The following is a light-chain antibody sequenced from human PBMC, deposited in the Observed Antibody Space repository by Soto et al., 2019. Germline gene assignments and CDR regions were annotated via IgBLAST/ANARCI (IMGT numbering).Light chain of an antibody. V-gene: IGKV3-20*01. CDR2: AAS. J-gene: IGKJ5*01. CDR3: QQYGSTPSIT. Sequence: EIVLTQSPGTLSLSPGERATLSCRASQSVTSNYLAWYQLKPGQAPRLLIYAASNTATGIPDRFSGSGSGKDFTLSISRLKPEDFAVYYCQQYGSTPSITFGQGTRLEIK. CDR1: QSVTSNY.